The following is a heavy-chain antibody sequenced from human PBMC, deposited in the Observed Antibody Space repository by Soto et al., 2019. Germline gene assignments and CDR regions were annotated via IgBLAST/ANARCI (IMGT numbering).Heavy chain of an antibody. J-gene: IGHJ4*02. V-gene: IGHV3-15*01. CDR2: IKSKTDGGTT. CDR3: TTGSTSTKNY. D-gene: IGHD6-6*01. CDR1: GFTFSNAW. Sequence: EVQLVESGGGLVIPGGSLRLSCAASGFTFSNAWLSWVRQAPGKGLEWVGRIKSKTDGGTTDYTAPVKGSFTISRDDSKNTLYLQMNSLKIEDTAVYYCTTGSTSTKNYWGQGTLVTVSS.